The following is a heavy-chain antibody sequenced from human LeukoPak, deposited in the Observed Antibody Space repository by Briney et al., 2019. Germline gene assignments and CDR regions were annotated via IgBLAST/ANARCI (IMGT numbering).Heavy chain of an antibody. D-gene: IGHD2-15*01. V-gene: IGHV4-34*01. Sequence: PSETLSLTCAVYGGSFSGYYWSWIRQPPGKGLEWVGEINHSGSTNYNPSLKSRVTISVDTSKNQFSLKLSSVTAADTAVYYCARRSRIVVVVAAKKELEDWGQGTLVTVSS. CDR3: ARRSRIVVVVAAKKELED. CDR2: INHSGST. CDR1: GGSFSGYY. J-gene: IGHJ4*02.